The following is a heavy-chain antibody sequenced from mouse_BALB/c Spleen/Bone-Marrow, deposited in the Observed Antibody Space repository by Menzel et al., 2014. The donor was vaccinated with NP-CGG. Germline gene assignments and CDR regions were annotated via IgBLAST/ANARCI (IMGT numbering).Heavy chain of an antibody. CDR3: ARDINYDIYWYFDV. CDR2: IRNKANGYTT. CDR1: GFTFTDYY. D-gene: IGHD2-4*01. J-gene: IGHJ1*01. Sequence: EVKLMESGGGLVQPGGSLRLSCATSGFTFTDYYMSWVRRPPGKALEWLGFIRNKANGYTTEYSASVKGRFTISRDNSQSILYLQMNTLRAEDSATYYCARDINYDIYWYFDVWGAGTTVTVSS. V-gene: IGHV7-3*02.